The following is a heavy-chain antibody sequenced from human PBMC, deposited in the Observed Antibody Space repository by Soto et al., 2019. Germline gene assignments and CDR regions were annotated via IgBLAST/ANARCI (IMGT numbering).Heavy chain of an antibody. J-gene: IGHJ4*02. CDR3: AVAVAGPTAIGY. CDR2: INSDGSST. V-gene: IGHV3-74*01. D-gene: IGHD6-19*01. CDR1: GFTFSSYW. Sequence: EVQLVESGGGLVQPGGSLRLSCAASGFTFSSYWMHWVRQAPGKGLVWVSRINSDGSSTSYADSVKGRFTISRDNAKHTLYLQMNRLRAEDTAVYYCAVAVAGPTAIGYWGQGTLVTVSS.